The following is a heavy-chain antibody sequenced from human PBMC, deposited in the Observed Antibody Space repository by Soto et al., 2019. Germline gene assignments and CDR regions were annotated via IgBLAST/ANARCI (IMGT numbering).Heavy chain of an antibody. V-gene: IGHV1-69*08. D-gene: IGHD2-2*01. CDR2: IIPILGIA. CDR1: GGTFSSYT. Sequence: QVQLVQSGAEVKKPGSSVKVSCKASGGTFSSYTISWVRQAPGQGLEWMGRIIPILGIANYAQKFQGRVTITADKSTSTAYMELSSLRSEDTAVYYCAREGGIVVVPAAMRPYSYYGMDVWGQGTTVTVSS. CDR3: AREGGIVVVPAAMRPYSYYGMDV. J-gene: IGHJ6*02.